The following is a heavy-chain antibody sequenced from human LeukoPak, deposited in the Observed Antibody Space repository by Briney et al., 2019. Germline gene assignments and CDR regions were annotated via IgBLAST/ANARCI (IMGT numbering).Heavy chain of an antibody. CDR2: IYYSGST. CDR3: ARNRWLHPFDY. D-gene: IGHD3-22*01. Sequence: SETLSLTCTVSGGSLSSYYWSWIRQPPGKGLEWIGYIYYSGSTNYNPSLKSRVTISIETSKNQFSLKLSSVTAADTAVYYCARNRWLHPFDYWGQGTLVTVSS. V-gene: IGHV4-59*12. CDR1: GGSLSSYY. J-gene: IGHJ4*02.